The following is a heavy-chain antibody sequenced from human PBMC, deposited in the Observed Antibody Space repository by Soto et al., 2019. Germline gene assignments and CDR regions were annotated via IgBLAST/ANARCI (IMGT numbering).Heavy chain of an antibody. CDR3: ARDQADYSNPVWTSTYYYYGMDV. CDR1: GYTFTSYY. D-gene: IGHD4-4*01. Sequence: ASVKVSCKASGYTFTSYYMHWVRQAPGQGLEWMGIINPSGGSTSYAQKFQGRVTMTRDTSTSTVYMELSSLRSEDTAVYYCARDQADYSNPVWTSTYYYYGMDVWGQGTTVTVSS. V-gene: IGHV1-46*01. J-gene: IGHJ6*02. CDR2: INPSGGST.